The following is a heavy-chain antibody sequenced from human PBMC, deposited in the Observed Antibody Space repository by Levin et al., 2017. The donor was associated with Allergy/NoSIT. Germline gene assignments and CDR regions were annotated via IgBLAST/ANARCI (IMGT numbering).Heavy chain of an antibody. V-gene: IGHV1-69*02. D-gene: IGHD1-26*01. Sequence: GGSLRLFCKASGGTFSSYTISWVRQAPGQGLEWMGRVIPILGMVNYAQKFQGRVTITADKFTGTAYMELSSLRSEDTAVYYCARGLSRWEELAQGMDVWGQGTTVTVSS. CDR2: VIPILGMV. J-gene: IGHJ6*02. CDR3: ARGLSRWEELAQGMDV. CDR1: GGTFSSYT.